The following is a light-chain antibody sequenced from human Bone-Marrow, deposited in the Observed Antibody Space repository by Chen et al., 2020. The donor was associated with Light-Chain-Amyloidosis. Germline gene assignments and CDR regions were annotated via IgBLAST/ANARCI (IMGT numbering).Light chain of an antibody. J-gene: IGKJ1*01. CDR1: QSVSGY. CDR3: QQRYKWPPWT. CDR2: DSS. Sequence: EIVLTQSPATLSLSPGETAPLSCRASQSVSGYLAWYQHKPGQAPRLLIYDSSNRAAGIPARFRGSGSVTDFTLTISSLEPEDFAVYFCQQRYKWPPWTFGQGTKVEVK. V-gene: IGKV3-11*01.